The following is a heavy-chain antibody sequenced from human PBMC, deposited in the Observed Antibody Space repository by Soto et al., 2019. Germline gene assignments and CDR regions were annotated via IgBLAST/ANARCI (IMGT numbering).Heavy chain of an antibody. CDR1: GFTFKTYS. J-gene: IGHJ3*01. D-gene: IGHD2-2*02. CDR3: ARDGCSSASCYTYIRAFDV. CDR2: ISGPGSTI. Sequence: DEQLVASGGGLGQSGGSRRLSCAASGFTFKTYSMNWVRRAPGKGLEWISYISGPGSTIKYADSVQGRFIVSRDNANGSLHLQMNNLRDDDTAVYYCARDGCSSASCYTYIRAFDVWGQGTEVSVSS. V-gene: IGHV3-48*02.